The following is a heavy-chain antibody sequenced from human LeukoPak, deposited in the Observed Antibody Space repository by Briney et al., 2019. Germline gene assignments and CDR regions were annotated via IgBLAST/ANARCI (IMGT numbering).Heavy chain of an antibody. CDR2: INAGNGNT. J-gene: IGHJ5*02. CDR3: ARGVSASSGWYVIDH. V-gene: IGHV1-3*01. CDR1: GYAFTYYA. D-gene: IGHD6-19*01. Sequence: ASVKVSCKASGYAFTYYAIQWVRQAPGQRLEWMGWINAGNGNTKYSQKFRGRVTITRYTSVSTAYMELRSLRSEDTAVYYCARGVSASSGWYVIDHWGQGTLVTVSS.